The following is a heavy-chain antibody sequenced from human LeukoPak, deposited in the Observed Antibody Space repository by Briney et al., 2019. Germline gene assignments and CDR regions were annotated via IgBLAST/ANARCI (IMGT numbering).Heavy chain of an antibody. CDR3: GRSMESSTSRLIGY. Sequence: VASVTVSFKASGYAFTSYGISWVRQAPGQGLEWMGWISVYKGNTNYAQKLQGRVTMTTDTSTSTVYMELRSLRSDDTAVYYCGRSMESSTSRLIGYWGQGALVTVSP. CDR1: GYAFTSYG. V-gene: IGHV1-18*01. J-gene: IGHJ4*02. CDR2: ISVYKGNT. D-gene: IGHD6-6*01.